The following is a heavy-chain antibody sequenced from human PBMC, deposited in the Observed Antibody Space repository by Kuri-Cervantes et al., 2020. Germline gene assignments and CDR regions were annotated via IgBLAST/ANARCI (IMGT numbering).Heavy chain of an antibody. Sequence: GESLKISCAASGFTVSSNYMSWVRQAPGKGLEWVSAISGSGGSTYYADSVKGRFTISRDNSKNTLYLQMNSLRAEDTAVYYCAKDRVLAESGSIYYYGMDVWGQGTTVTVSS. CDR3: AKDRVLAESGSIYYYGMDV. D-gene: IGHD3-3*01. J-gene: IGHJ6*02. CDR2: ISGSGGST. V-gene: IGHV3-23*01. CDR1: GFTVSSNY.